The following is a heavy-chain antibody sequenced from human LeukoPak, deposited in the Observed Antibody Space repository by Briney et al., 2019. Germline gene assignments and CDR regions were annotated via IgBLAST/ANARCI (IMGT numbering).Heavy chain of an antibody. CDR3: ASYFNMVRGVYYMDV. Sequence: GASVKVSCKASGYTFTSYGISWVRQAPGQGLEWMGWISAYNGNTNYAQELQGRVTMTTDTSTSTAYMELRSLRSDDTAVYYCASYFNMVRGVYYMDVWGKGTTVTVSS. V-gene: IGHV1-18*01. CDR2: ISAYNGNT. CDR1: GYTFTSYG. D-gene: IGHD3-10*01. J-gene: IGHJ6*03.